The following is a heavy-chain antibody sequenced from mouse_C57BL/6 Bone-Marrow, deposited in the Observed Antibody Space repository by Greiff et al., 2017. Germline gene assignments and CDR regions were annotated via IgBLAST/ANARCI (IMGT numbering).Heavy chain of an antibody. D-gene: IGHD1-1*01. CDR2: INPGSGGT. V-gene: IGHV1-54*01. CDR1: GYAFTNYL. CDR3: AREGGDYGSSPHWYFDV. Sequence: QVQLQQSGAELVRPGTSVKVSCTASGYAFTNYLIEWVKQRPGQGLEWIGVINPGSGGTNYNEKFKGKATLTADKSSSTAYMQLSSLTSEDSAVYFCAREGGDYGSSPHWYFDVWGTGTTVTVSS. J-gene: IGHJ1*03.